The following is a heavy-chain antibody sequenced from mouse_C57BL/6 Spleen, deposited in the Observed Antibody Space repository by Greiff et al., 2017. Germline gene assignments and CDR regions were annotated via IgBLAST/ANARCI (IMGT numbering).Heavy chain of an antibody. CDR1: GYTFTSYW. V-gene: IGHV1-59*01. CDR2: IDPSDSYT. CDR3: ASIYYYGRGYFDV. D-gene: IGHD1-1*01. Sequence: VQLQQPGAELVRPGTSVKLSCKASGYTFTSYWMHWVKQRPGHGLEWIGVIDPSDSYTNYNQKFKGKATLTVDTSSSTAYMQLSSLTSEDSAVYYCASIYYYGRGYFDVWGTGTTVTVSS. J-gene: IGHJ1*03.